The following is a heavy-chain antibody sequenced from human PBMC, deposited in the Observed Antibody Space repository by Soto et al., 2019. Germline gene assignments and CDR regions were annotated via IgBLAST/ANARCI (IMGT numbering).Heavy chain of an antibody. CDR1: GFIFTKAW. V-gene: IGHV3-15*01. J-gene: IGHJ4*02. Sequence: EVQLVESGGGLVKAGGSLRLSCGGSGFIFTKAWMSWVRQAPGKGLEWVGRIKSKDDGGATDYAAPVKGRFIISRDDSSNTVYLQMNSLKVEDTAVYYCTTQGYDDNMIFLDHWGQGNLVIVSS. CDR3: TTQGYDDNMIFLDH. CDR2: IKSKDDGGAT. D-gene: IGHD5-12*01.